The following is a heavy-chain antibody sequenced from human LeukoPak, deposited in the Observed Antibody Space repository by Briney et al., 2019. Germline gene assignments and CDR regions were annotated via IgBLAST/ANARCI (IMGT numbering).Heavy chain of an antibody. J-gene: IGHJ6*02. CDR1: GGAFGSDY. Sequence: PSETLSLTCTVSGGAFGSDYWSWIRRPPGKALEWIGYISSSGTTDYNPSLKSRVTISIDASRNHFSLRLRSVTATDTAIYHCARLTTFDVFSINYYALDVWGQGTTVTVSS. CDR2: ISSSGTT. V-gene: IGHV4-59*08. CDR3: ARLTTFDVFSINYYALDV. D-gene: IGHD2/OR15-2a*01.